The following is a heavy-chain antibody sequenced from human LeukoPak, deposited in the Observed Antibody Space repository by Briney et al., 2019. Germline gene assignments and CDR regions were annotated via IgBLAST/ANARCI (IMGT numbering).Heavy chain of an antibody. CDR2: ITSSGTYI. CDR1: GFTFSNYN. CDR3: AREYRGIPAARRDYYYYMDV. V-gene: IGHV3-21*04. Sequence: GGSLRLSCAASGFTFSNYNMNWVRQAPGKVLEWVSTITSSGTYIFYADSVKGRFTISRDNAKNSLYLQMNSLGPEDTAVYYCAREYRGIPAARRDYYYYMDVWGKGTTVTISS. D-gene: IGHD2-2*01. J-gene: IGHJ6*03.